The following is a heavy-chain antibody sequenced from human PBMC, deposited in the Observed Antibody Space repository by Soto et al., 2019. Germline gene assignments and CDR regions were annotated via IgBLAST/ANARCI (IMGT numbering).Heavy chain of an antibody. CDR1: GYTFTNYD. V-gene: IGHV1-8*01. CDR2: MNPDSGDT. Sequence: QVQLVQSGAEVKKPRASVKVSCKASGYTFTNYDINWVRQATGQGLEWMGWMNPDSGDTRYAPEFQGRVTMTSDTSISTAYMELSSLRSEDTAVYYCARGRRDYYDSGDWVPLAYWGQGTLVIVSS. J-gene: IGHJ4*02. CDR3: ARGRRDYYDSGDWVPLAY. D-gene: IGHD3-22*01.